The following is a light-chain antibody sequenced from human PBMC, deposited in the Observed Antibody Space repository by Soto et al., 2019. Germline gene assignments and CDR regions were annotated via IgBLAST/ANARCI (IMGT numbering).Light chain of an antibody. J-gene: IGKJ5*01. CDR2: GAS. Sequence: EVVMTQSPATLSVSPGERVTLSCRSSQSVADNLAWFQQKPGQGPRLLIYGASTRATGIPARFSGSGSETAFTLTVSSLRSADSAVYHCQQYNYWPITFGQGIRLEI. CDR1: QSVADN. V-gene: IGKV3-15*01. CDR3: QQYNYWPIT.